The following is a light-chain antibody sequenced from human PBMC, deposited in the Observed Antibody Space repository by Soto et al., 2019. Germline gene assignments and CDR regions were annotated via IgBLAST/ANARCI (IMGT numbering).Light chain of an antibody. CDR2: AAS. J-gene: IGKJ5*01. Sequence: DIQMTQSPSSLSASVGDRVIITCRASQSIRKYLNWYQHKPGKVPTLLIYAASSLQSGVPSRFSGSGPGTEFTLTISSLQPEDFATYYCQQSYSTPITFGQGTRLEIK. CDR1: QSIRKY. CDR3: QQSYSTPIT. V-gene: IGKV1-39*01.